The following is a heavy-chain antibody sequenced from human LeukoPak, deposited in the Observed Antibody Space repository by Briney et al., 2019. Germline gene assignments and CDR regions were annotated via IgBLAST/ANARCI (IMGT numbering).Heavy chain of an antibody. V-gene: IGHV3-21*01. J-gene: IGHJ4*02. CDR1: GFTFSEHN. Sequence: PGGSLRLSCAASGFTFSEHNMHWVRQAPGKGLEWVSSISSSSSYIYYADSVKGRFTISRDNAKNSLYLQMNSLRAEDTAVYYCARDRIDYGDLPADYWGQGTLVTVSS. D-gene: IGHD4-17*01. CDR2: ISSSSSYI. CDR3: ARDRIDYGDLPADY.